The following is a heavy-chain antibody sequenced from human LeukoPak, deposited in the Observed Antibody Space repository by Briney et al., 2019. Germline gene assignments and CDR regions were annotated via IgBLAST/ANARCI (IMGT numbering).Heavy chain of an antibody. CDR2: ISSSSSTI. CDR1: GFTFSSYS. D-gene: IGHD3-22*01. Sequence: GGSLRLSCAASGFTFSSYSMNWVRQAPGKGLEWVSYISSSSSTIYYADSVKGRFTISRDNAKNSLYLQMNSLRAEDTAVYYCARGVKAYYYDSSGTTDYFDYWGQGTLVTVSS. CDR3: ARGVKAYYYDSSGTTDYFDY. J-gene: IGHJ4*02. V-gene: IGHV3-48*04.